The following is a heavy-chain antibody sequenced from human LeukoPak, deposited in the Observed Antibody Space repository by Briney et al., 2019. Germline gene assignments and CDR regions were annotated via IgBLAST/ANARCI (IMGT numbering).Heavy chain of an antibody. D-gene: IGHD3-16*01. CDR3: ARGIYDYVWGRIDY. CDR1: GGTFSSYA. CDR2: IIPIFGTA. Sequence: ASVKVSCKASGGTFSSYAISWVRQAPGQGLEWMGGIIPIFGTANYAQKFQGRVTITADKSTSTAYMELSSLRSEDTAVYYCARGIYDYVWGRIDYWGQGTLVTVSS. V-gene: IGHV1-69*06. J-gene: IGHJ4*02.